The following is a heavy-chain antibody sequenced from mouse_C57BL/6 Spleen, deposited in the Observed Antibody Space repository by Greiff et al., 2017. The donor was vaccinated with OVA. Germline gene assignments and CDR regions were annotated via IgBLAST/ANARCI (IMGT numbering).Heavy chain of an antibody. Sequence: QVQLQQPGAELVKPGASVKLSCKASGHTFTSYWMQWVKQRPGQGLEWIGEIDPSDSYTNYNQKFKGKATLTVDTSSSTAYMQLSSLTSEDSAVYYCARKGIYYGYDDYWGQGTTLTVSS. CDR1: GHTFTSYW. V-gene: IGHV1-50*01. D-gene: IGHD2-2*01. J-gene: IGHJ2*01. CDR3: ARKGIYYGYDDY. CDR2: IDPSDSYT.